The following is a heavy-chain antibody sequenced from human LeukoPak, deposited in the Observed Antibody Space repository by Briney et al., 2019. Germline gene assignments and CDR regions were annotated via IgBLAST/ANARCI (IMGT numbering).Heavy chain of an antibody. V-gene: IGHV4-39*01. CDR2: IYYSGRS. CDR1: GGSISSSTYF. CDR3: ARHMYSGAWYYFDY. Sequence: SETLSLTCTVSGGSISSSTYFWGWIRQPPGKGLDWIGSIYYSGRSYNNPSLKSRVTISVDTSKSQFSLKLSSVTAADTAVYYCARHMYSGAWYYFDYWGQGTLVTASS. J-gene: IGHJ4*02. D-gene: IGHD6-19*01.